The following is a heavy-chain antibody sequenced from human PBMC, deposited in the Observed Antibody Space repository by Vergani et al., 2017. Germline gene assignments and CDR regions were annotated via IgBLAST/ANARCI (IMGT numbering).Heavy chain of an antibody. CDR3: AKDTTGDAMYYFDY. V-gene: IGHV3-23*01. D-gene: IGHD1-1*01. CDR1: GFTFSIYA. J-gene: IGHJ4*02. CDR2: ISGSGSIT. Sequence: EVQLLESGGGLVQPGGSLRLSCAASGFTFSIYAMSWVRQDPGKGLEWVSAISGSGSITYYADSVKGRFNPSRDNSKNTLYRHMNSLRAENTAVYYCAKDTTGDAMYYFDYWGQGTLVTVSS.